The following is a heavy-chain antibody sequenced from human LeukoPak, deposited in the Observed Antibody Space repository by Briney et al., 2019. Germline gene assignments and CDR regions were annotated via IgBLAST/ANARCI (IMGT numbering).Heavy chain of an antibody. CDR1: GGTFSSYA. V-gene: IGHV1-69*04. D-gene: IGHD3-16*01. CDR3: ARNDHNLAFDI. CDR2: IIPILGIA. Sequence: ASVKVSCKASGGTFSSYAISWVRQAPGQGLEWMGRIIPILGIANYAQKFQGRVTITADKSTSTAYMELSSLRSEDTAVHYCARNDHNLAFDIWGQGTMVTVSS. J-gene: IGHJ3*02.